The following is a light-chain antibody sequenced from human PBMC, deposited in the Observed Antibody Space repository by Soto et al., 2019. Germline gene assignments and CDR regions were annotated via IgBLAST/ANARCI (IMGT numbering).Light chain of an antibody. CDR3: QQYNNWPPSVTYT. CDR2: GAS. V-gene: IGKV3-15*01. J-gene: IGKJ2*01. Sequence: EIVLTQSPATLSLSPGERATLSCRASQTVTTNLAWYQQKSGQAPRLLIYGASTRATGVPARFSGSGSGTEFTLTISSLQSEDFALYYCQQYNNWPPSVTYTLGQGTKVDIK. CDR1: QTVTTN.